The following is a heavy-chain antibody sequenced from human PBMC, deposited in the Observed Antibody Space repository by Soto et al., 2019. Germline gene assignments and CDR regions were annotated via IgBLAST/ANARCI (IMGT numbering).Heavy chain of an antibody. CDR2: ISSSSSYT. CDR3: AKGPTISAFDI. Sequence: GGSLRLSCAASGFTFSDYYMSWIRQAPGKGLEWVSYISSSSSYTNYADSVKGRFTISRDNAKNSLYLQMNSLRAEDTAVYYCAKGPTISAFDIWGQGTMVTVSS. V-gene: IGHV3-11*06. D-gene: IGHD2-2*02. CDR1: GFTFSDYY. J-gene: IGHJ3*02.